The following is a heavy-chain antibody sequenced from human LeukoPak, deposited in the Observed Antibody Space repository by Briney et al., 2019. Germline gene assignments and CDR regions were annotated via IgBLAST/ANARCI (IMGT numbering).Heavy chain of an antibody. CDR1: GFTFSSYS. Sequence: GGSLRLSCAGSGFTFSSYSMNWVRQAPGKGLEWVSYISSSSGNIYYADSVKGRFTISRDNAKNSLFLQMNSLRAEDTAVYYCARAYTGSYYPDYWGQGTLVTVSS. CDR3: ARAYTGSYYPDY. D-gene: IGHD1-26*01. J-gene: IGHJ4*02. V-gene: IGHV3-48*01. CDR2: ISSSSGNI.